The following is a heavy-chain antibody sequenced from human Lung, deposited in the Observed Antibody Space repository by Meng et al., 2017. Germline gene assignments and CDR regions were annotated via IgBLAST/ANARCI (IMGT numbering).Heavy chain of an antibody. CDR2: VYHSGST. J-gene: IGHJ4*02. V-gene: IGHV4-4*02. D-gene: IGHD3-22*01. CDR3: ARDDSGYADFDS. CDR1: GGSISSNNW. Sequence: QVQLQESGPGLVKPSGTLSLTCAVSGGSISSNNWWSWVRQTPGRGLEWIGEVYHSGSTNYNPSLKSRVITSVNNSKNQFSLKLTSVTAADTAVYYCARDDSGYADFDSWGQGTLVTVSS.